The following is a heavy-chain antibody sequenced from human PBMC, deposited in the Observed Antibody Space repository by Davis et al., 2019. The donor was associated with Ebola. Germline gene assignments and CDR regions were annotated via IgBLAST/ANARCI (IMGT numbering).Heavy chain of an antibody. J-gene: IGHJ4*02. CDR1: GGSISSYY. D-gene: IGHD6-19*01. V-gene: IGHV4-59*01. Sequence: SETLSLTCTVSGGSISSYYWSWIRQPPGKGLEWIGSIYYSGSTYYNPSLKSRVTISVDTSKNQFSLKLSSVTAADTAVYYCASLSRAVAGPFDYWGQGTLVTVSS. CDR2: IYYSGST. CDR3: ASLSRAVAGPFDY.